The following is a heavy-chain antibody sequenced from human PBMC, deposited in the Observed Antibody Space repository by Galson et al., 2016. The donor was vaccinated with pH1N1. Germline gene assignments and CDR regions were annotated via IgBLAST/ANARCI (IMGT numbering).Heavy chain of an antibody. CDR1: GFTFSNYW. Sequence: RLSCAASGFTFSNYWMSWVRQAPGKGLEWVVNINQDGSVKYYIDSVKGRFTISRDNAKNSLYLQMNSLRAEDTAVYYCARKVGDYWGQGTLVTVSS. V-gene: IGHV3-7*01. CDR3: ARKVGDY. J-gene: IGHJ4*02. CDR2: INQDGSVK.